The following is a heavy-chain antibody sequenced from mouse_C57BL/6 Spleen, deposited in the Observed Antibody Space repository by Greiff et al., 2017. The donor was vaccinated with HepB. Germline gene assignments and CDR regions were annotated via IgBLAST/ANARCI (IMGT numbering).Heavy chain of an antibody. CDR2: INPNSGGT. V-gene: IGHV1-18*01. J-gene: IGHJ1*03. Sequence: VQLQQSGPELVKPGASVKISCKASGYTFTDYNMDWVKQSPGQSLEWIGDINPNSGGTIYNQKFKGKATVTVDKSSSTAYMELRSLTSEDTAVYYCARADYGRRTHWYFDVWGTGTTVTVSS. CDR3: ARADYGRRTHWYFDV. CDR1: GYTFTDYN. D-gene: IGHD1-1*01.